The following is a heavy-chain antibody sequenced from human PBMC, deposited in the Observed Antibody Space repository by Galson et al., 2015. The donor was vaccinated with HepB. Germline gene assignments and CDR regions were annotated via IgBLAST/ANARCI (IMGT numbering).Heavy chain of an antibody. CDR3: AKDYGEQLARWYNWFDP. CDR1: GFTFSTYG. D-gene: IGHD6-6*01. J-gene: IGHJ5*02. V-gene: IGHV3-30*18. CDR2: IAHDGSSK. Sequence: SLRLSCAASGFTFSTYGMHWVRQAPGKGLEWVAIIAHDGSSKYYTDSVKGRFTISRDNSKNTLYLQMNSLRAEDTALYYCAKDYGEQLARWYNWFDPWGQGTLVTVSS.